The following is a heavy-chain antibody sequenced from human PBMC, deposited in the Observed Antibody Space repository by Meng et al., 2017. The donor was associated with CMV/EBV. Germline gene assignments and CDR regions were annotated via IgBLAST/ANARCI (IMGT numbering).Heavy chain of an antibody. Sequence: GGSLRLSCTASGFTFSNFAMYWVRQAPGKGLEWVGFIRSKAYGGTTEYAASVKGRFTISRDDSKSIAYLQMNSLKTEDTAVYYCTRADPKFDLWGRGTLVTVSS. CDR1: GFTFSNFA. J-gene: IGHJ2*01. CDR2: IRSKAYGGTT. CDR3: TRADPKFDL. V-gene: IGHV3-49*04.